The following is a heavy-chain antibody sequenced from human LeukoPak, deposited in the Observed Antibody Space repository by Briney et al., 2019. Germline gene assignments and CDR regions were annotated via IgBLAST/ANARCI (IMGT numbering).Heavy chain of an antibody. CDR3: AREGIQRGYSYAELGY. D-gene: IGHD5-18*01. Sequence: GGSLRLSCAASGSTFSSYAMHWVRQAPGKGLEWVAVISYDGSNKYYADSVKGRFTISRDNSKNTLYLQMNSLRAEDTAVYYCAREGIQRGYSYAELGYWGQGTLVTVSS. V-gene: IGHV3-30-3*01. CDR1: GSTFSSYA. CDR2: ISYDGSNK. J-gene: IGHJ4*02.